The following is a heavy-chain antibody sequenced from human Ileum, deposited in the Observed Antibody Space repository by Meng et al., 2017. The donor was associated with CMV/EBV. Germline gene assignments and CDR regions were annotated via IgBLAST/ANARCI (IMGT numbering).Heavy chain of an antibody. CDR1: GGSFSPYY. J-gene: IGHJ4*02. Sequence: QAQLQRWGAGLLRPSETLSLTCAVYGGSFSPYYWSWIRQSPGKGLEWIAEIDHTGSTNYNPSLRSRVTISIDTSSSHFSLNLTSATAADTAVYYCARGGGTPIRGVLPFDFWGQGTLVTVSS. CDR2: IDHTGST. D-gene: IGHD3-10*01. CDR3: ARGGGTPIRGVLPFDF. V-gene: IGHV4-34*01.